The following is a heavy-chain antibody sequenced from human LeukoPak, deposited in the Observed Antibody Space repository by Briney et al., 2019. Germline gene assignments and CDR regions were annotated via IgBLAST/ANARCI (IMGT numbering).Heavy chain of an antibody. Sequence: ASVKVSCKASGYTFTGYYMHWVRQAPGQGLEWMGWINPNSGGTNYAQKFQGRVTMTRDTSISTAYMELSRLRSDDTAAYYCARAGDSYGLGLVDYWGQGALVTVSS. D-gene: IGHD5-18*01. CDR1: GYTFTGYY. J-gene: IGHJ4*02. CDR3: ARAGDSYGLGLVDY. V-gene: IGHV1-2*02. CDR2: INPNSGGT.